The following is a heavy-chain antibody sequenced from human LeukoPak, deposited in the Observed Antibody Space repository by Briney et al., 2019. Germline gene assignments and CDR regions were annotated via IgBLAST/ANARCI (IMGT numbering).Heavy chain of an antibody. D-gene: IGHD6-13*01. J-gene: IGHJ6*03. CDR3: ARGIAATNYMDV. Sequence: GGSLRLSCAASGFTFSNYAMSWVRQAPGKGLEWVSIIGYRGGSIYYAYSVQGRFTISRDNSKNTLSLQMNGLRPEDTAVYYCARGIAATNYMDVWGKGTTVTVSS. CDR1: GFTFSNYA. CDR2: IGYRGGSI. V-gene: IGHV3-23*01.